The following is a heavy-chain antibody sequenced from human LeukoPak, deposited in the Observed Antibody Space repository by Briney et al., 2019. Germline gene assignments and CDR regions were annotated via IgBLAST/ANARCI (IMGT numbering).Heavy chain of an antibody. CDR3: ATAGGWELPFDY. V-gene: IGHV1-69-2*01. Sequence: GASVKVSCKVSGSTFTDYYMHWEQQAPGKGLEWMGLVDPEDGETIYAEKFQGRVTITADTSTDTAYMELSSLRSEDTAVYYCATAGGWELPFDYWGQGTLVTVSS. J-gene: IGHJ4*02. CDR2: VDPEDGET. CDR1: GSTFTDYY. D-gene: IGHD1-26*01.